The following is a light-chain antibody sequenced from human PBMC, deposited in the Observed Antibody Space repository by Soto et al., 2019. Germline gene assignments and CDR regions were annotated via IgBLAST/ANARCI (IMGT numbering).Light chain of an antibody. V-gene: IGKV3-20*01. CDR3: QQCATSPLT. Sequence: EIVLTQSPGTLSLSPGERATLSCRASQSVGNNYLAWFQQKPGQAPRLLIDDASNRATGIPDRFSGSGSETDFTLTISRLEPEDFAVYYCQQCATSPLTFGGGTKVEI. CDR2: DAS. CDR1: QSVGNNY. J-gene: IGKJ4*01.